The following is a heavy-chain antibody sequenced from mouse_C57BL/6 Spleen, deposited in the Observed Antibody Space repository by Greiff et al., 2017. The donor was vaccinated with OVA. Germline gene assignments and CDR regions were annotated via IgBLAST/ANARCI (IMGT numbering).Heavy chain of an antibody. CDR2: IDPSDSYT. Sequence: VQLQQPGAELVKPGASVKLSCKASGYTFTSYWMQWVKQRPGQGLEWIGEIDPSDSYTNYNQKFKGKATLTVDTSSSTAYMQLSSLTSEDSAVYYCARRPITTVVGGGMDYWGQGTSVTVSS. J-gene: IGHJ4*01. D-gene: IGHD1-1*01. CDR3: ARRPITTVVGGGMDY. V-gene: IGHV1-50*01. CDR1: GYTFTSYW.